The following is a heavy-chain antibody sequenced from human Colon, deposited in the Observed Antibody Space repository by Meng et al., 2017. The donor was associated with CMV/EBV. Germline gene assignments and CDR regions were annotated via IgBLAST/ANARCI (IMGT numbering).Heavy chain of an antibody. CDR1: GYTFTGYY. Sequence: ASVKVSCKASGYTFTGYYLHWVRQAPGQGLEWMGRINPILGIANYAQKFQGRVTMTRDTSTSTVYMELSSLRSEDTAVYYCARDRYYYGSGSHGYFDYWGQGTLVTVSS. V-gene: IGHV1-46*01. D-gene: IGHD3-10*01. CDR2: INPILGIA. CDR3: ARDRYYYGSGSHGYFDY. J-gene: IGHJ4*02.